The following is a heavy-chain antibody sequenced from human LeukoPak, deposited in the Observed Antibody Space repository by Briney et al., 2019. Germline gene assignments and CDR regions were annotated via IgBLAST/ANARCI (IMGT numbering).Heavy chain of an antibody. CDR1: GGTFSSYA. CDR3: ARTGGGALFDY. Sequence: GASVKVSCKASGGTFSSYAISWVRQAPGQGLEWKGGIIPIFGTANYAQKFQGRVTITTDESTSTAYMELSSLRSEDTAGYYCARTGGGALFDYWGQGTLVTVSS. V-gene: IGHV1-69*05. D-gene: IGHD3-16*01. CDR2: IIPIFGTA. J-gene: IGHJ4*02.